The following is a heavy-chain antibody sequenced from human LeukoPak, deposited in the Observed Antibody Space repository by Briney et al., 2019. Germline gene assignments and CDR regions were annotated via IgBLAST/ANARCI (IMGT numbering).Heavy chain of an antibody. J-gene: IGHJ3*02. CDR2: IYYSGST. CDR3: ARSLQQLGAFDI. V-gene: IGHV4-39*07. CDR1: GGSISSSSYY. D-gene: IGHD6-6*01. Sequence: SETLSLTCTVSGGSISSSSYYWGWIRQPPGKGLEWIGSIYYSGSTYYNPSLKSRVTISVDRSKNQFSLKLSSVTAADTAVYYCARSLQQLGAFDIWGQGTMVTVSS.